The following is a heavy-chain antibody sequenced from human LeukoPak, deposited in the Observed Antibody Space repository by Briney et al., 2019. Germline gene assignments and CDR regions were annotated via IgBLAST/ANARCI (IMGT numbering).Heavy chain of an antibody. CDR1: GFTFSSYG. J-gene: IGHJ4*02. Sequence: GGSLRLSCAASGFTFSSYGMHWVRQAPGKGLEWVAVISYDGSNKYYADSVKGRFTISRDNSKNTLYLQMNSLRAEDTAVYYCAKDVKAGSAAGTVDYWGQGTMVTVSS. CDR3: AKDVKAGSAAGTVDY. CDR2: ISYDGSNK. D-gene: IGHD6-13*01. V-gene: IGHV3-30*18.